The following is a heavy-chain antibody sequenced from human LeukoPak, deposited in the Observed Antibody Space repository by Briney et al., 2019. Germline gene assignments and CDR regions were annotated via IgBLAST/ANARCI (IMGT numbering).Heavy chain of an antibody. Sequence: GASVKVSCKASGYTFTSYGISWVRQAPGQGLKWMGWISAYNGNTNYAQKLQGRVTMTTDTSTSTAYMELRSLRSDDTAVYYCARDEPLLSREQIDYYYDSSAPPLGYWGQGTLVTVSS. CDR1: GYTFTSYG. D-gene: IGHD3-22*01. V-gene: IGHV1-18*01. CDR2: ISAYNGNT. J-gene: IGHJ4*02. CDR3: ARDEPLLSREQIDYYYDSSAPPLGY.